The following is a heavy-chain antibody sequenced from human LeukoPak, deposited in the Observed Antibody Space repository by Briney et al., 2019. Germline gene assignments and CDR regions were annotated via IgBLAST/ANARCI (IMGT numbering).Heavy chain of an antibody. CDR3: ARDGSGSGSYYNYYYYYYMDV. J-gene: IGHJ6*03. V-gene: IGHV1-46*01. D-gene: IGHD3-10*01. Sequence: ASVKVSCKASGYTFTSYYMHWVRQAPGQGLEWMGIINPSGGSTSYAQKFQGRVTMTRDMSTSTVYMELSSLRSEDTAVYYCARDGSGSGSYYNYYYYYYMDVWGKGTTVTVSS. CDR1: GYTFTSYY. CDR2: INPSGGST.